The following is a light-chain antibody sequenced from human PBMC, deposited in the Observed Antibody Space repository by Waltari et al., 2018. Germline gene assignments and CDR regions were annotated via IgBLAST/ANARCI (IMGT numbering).Light chain of an antibody. CDR1: QSVSSSH. Sequence: LVLTQSPGTLSLSPGERATLSCSASQSVSSSHIVWYQQKPGQAPRLLIYGASTRATGIPDRFSGSGSGTDFTLTISRLEPEDFEVYYCQHYDNSHPLTFGGGTKVEI. CDR3: QHYDNSHPLT. V-gene: IGKV3-20*01. CDR2: GAS. J-gene: IGKJ4*01.